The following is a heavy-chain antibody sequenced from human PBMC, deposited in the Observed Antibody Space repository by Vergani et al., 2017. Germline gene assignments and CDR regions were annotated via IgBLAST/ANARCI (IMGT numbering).Heavy chain of an antibody. CDR1: ESSFTSNQ. Sequence: EVMLVQSGAEVKKPGESLKISCKYSESSFTSNQIAWVRQMSGKGLQWMGNITPFVSKIAYSPSFQGQVIMSIDKSITTAYLQWRSLEASDTAIYYCTRHVPCGDGACLHFDHWGQGTQVTVSS. D-gene: IGHD2-21*01. CDR3: TRHVPCGDGACLHFDH. CDR2: ITPFVSKI. V-gene: IGHV5-51*01. J-gene: IGHJ4*02.